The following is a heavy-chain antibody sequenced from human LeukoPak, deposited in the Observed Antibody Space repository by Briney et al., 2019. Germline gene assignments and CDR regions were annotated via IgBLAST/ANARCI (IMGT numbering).Heavy chain of an antibody. CDR3: TRAAYYDILTGYYH. J-gene: IGHJ5*02. Sequence: MGWVRQAPGKGLEWVGFIRSKAYGGTTEYAASVKGRFTISRDDSKSIAYLQMNSLKTEDTAVYYCTRAAYYDILTGYYHWGQGTLVTVSS. V-gene: IGHV3-49*02. D-gene: IGHD3-9*01. CDR2: IRSKAYGGTT.